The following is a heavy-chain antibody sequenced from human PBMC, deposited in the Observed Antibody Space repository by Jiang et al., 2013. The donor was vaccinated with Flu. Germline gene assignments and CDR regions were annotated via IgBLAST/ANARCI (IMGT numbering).Heavy chain of an antibody. Sequence: KPTQTLTLTCTFSGFSLSTTGVGVGWIRQTSGKALEWLAPIYWDDDKRYRPSLTDRLTITKDTSNNRVVLTLTNVDPLDTATYFCVHRMPRATYFRHWGQGTLVTVSS. CDR3: VHRMPRATYFRH. J-gene: IGHJ1*01. V-gene: IGHV2-5*02. CDR1: GFSLSTTGVG. D-gene: IGHD2-2*01. CDR2: IYWDDDK.